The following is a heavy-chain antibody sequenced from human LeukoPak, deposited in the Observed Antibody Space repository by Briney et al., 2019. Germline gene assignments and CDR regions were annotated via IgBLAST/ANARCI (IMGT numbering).Heavy chain of an antibody. V-gene: IGHV3-23*01. Sequence: GGSLRLSCAASGFTFSSHAMSWVRQAPGKGLEWVSAISGSGGDTSYAGSVKGRFTISRDNSKNTLYLQMNSLRAEDTAVYYCARGLYGGFYGMDVWGQGTTVTVSS. D-gene: IGHD3-16*01. J-gene: IGHJ6*02. CDR3: ARGLYGGFYGMDV. CDR1: GFTFSSHA. CDR2: ISGSGGDT.